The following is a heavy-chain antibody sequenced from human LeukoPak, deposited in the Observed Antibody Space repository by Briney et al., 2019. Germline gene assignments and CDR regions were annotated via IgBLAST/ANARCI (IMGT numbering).Heavy chain of an antibody. CDR3: ARSITMIVVAPGY. D-gene: IGHD3-22*01. Sequence: GGSLRLSCAASGFTFSSYTMNWVRQAPGKGLEWVSSIRTNSSYTYYADSVKGRFTISRDNAKNSLYLQMNSLRAEDTAVYYCARSITMIVVAPGYWGQGTLVTVSS. V-gene: IGHV3-21*01. CDR2: IRTNSSYT. J-gene: IGHJ4*02. CDR1: GFTFSSYT.